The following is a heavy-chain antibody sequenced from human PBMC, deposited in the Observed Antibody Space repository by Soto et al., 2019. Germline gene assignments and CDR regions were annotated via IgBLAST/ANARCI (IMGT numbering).Heavy chain of an antibody. Sequence: SETLSLTCTVSGGSISSYYWSWIRQPPGKGLEWIGYIYYSGSTNYNPSLKSRVTISVDTSKNQFSLKLSSVTAADTAVYYCARGSGGSWSAFDIWGKGKMVTVSS. CDR3: ARGSGGSWSAFDI. V-gene: IGHV4-59*01. J-gene: IGHJ3*02. CDR2: IYYSGST. D-gene: IGHD2-15*01. CDR1: GGSISSYY.